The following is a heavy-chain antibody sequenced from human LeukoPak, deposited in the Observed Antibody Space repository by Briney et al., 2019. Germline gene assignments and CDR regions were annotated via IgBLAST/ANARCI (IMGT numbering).Heavy chain of an antibody. CDR2: ISVDNGNT. CDR1: GYTFTSHD. J-gene: IGHJ4*02. V-gene: IGHV1-18*01. D-gene: IGHD3-3*01. Sequence: ASVKVSCKASGYTFTSHDIHWVRQAPGQGLEWMGCISVDNGNTNYAQKLQGRVTMTTDTSTSTAYMELRSLRSDDTVGYYCARCKSAWSDGDYWGKGTLVTVSS. CDR3: ARCKSAWSDGDY.